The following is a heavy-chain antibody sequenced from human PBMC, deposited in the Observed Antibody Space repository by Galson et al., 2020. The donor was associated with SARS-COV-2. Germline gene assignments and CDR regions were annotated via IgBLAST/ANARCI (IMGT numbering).Heavy chain of an antibody. V-gene: IGHV3-33*01. CDR3: AGEVSIYYGMDV. Sequence: GESLKISCAASGFTLSSYGMHWVRQAPGKGLEWVAVIWCDGSNKYYADSVKGRFTISRDNSKNTLYLQMNSLRAEDTAVYYCAGEVSIYYGMDVWGQGTTVTVSS. CDR1: GFTLSSYG. J-gene: IGHJ6*02. D-gene: IGHD3-3*02. CDR2: IWCDGSNK.